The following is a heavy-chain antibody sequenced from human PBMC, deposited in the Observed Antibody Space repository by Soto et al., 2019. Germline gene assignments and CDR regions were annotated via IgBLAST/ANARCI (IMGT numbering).Heavy chain of an antibody. D-gene: IGHD2-15*01. CDR1: GDSVSSSSVA. Sequence: SQTLSLTCVIAGDSVSSSSVAWNWVRQSPSRGLEWLGRTYYRSRWYSDFAVSVRGRIVINADTSKNQFSLQLNSVTPEDTAVYFCARSEEDSDYYYYGLDVWGQGTTVTVSS. J-gene: IGHJ6*02. V-gene: IGHV6-1*01. CDR3: ARSEEDSDYYYYGLDV. CDR2: TYYRSRWYS.